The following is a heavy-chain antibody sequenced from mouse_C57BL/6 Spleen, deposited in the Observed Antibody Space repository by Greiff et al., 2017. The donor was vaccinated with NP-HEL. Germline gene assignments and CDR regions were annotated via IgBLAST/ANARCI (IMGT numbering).Heavy chain of an antibody. CDR3: ERYDDYDDY. Sequence: EVQLQQSGPELVKPGASVKISCKASGYTFTDYYMNWVKQSHGKSLEWIGDINPNNGGTSYNQKFKGKATLTVDKSSSTAYMELRSLTSEDSAVYYCERYDDYDDYWGQGTTLTVSS. J-gene: IGHJ2*01. CDR2: INPNNGGT. CDR1: GYTFTDYY. V-gene: IGHV1-26*01. D-gene: IGHD2-4*01.